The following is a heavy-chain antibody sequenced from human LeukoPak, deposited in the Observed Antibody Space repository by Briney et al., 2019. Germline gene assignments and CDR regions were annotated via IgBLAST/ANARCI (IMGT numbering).Heavy chain of an antibody. CDR1: GFSFSTYA. D-gene: IGHD3-22*01. J-gene: IGHJ3*02. Sequence: PGGSLRLSCAASGFSFSTYAMSWVRQAPGKGLEWVSGISGSGGSTYYEDSVKGRFTIPRDNSKNTVFLQVNSLRAEDTAVYYCAKRYYDSSGYFDAFDIWGQGTMVTVSS. V-gene: IGHV3-23*01. CDR2: ISGSGGST. CDR3: AKRYYDSSGYFDAFDI.